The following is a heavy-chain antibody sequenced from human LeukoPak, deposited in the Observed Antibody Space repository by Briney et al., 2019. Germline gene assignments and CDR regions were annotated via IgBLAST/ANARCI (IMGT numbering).Heavy chain of an antibody. CDR1: GFTFSSYA. CDR3: AKLTCSSSSGYYFDY. Sequence: PGGSLRLSCAASGFTFSSYAMSWVRQAPGKGLEWVSTISGGGGSTYYADSVKGRFTISRDNSRNTLYLQMNSLRAEDTAVYYCAKLTCSSSSGYYFDYWGQGTLVTVSS. D-gene: IGHD6-6*01. J-gene: IGHJ4*02. CDR2: ISGGGGST. V-gene: IGHV3-23*01.